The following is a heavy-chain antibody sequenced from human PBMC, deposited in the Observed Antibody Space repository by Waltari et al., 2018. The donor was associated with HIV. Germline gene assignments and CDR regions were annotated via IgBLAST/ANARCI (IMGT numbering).Heavy chain of an antibody. Sequence: QVQLMQSGAELKKPGASVKLSCKASGYTFTSYYLHWLRQAPGEGLEWMGLLNPSDGTTGYSQNFQGRVTMTRDTSTSSVYMELSSLRSEDTAVYFCAIYGIVLTGQFVFDFWGQGTVVTVSS. CDR2: LNPSDGTT. D-gene: IGHD3-9*01. CDR3: AIYGIVLTGQFVFDF. J-gene: IGHJ3*01. V-gene: IGHV1-46*01. CDR1: GYTFTSYY.